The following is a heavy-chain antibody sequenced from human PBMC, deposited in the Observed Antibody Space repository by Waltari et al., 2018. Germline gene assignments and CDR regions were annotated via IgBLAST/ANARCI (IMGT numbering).Heavy chain of an antibody. CDR3: ARGKNRYCSGGSCYSKDY. Sequence: QVQLQQWGAGLLKPSETLSLTCAVYGGSFSGYYWSWIRQPPGKGLEWIGEINHSGSTNYNPSLKSRVTISVDTSKNQFSLKLSSVTAADTAVYYCARGKNRYCSGGSCYSKDYWGQGTLVTVSS. V-gene: IGHV4-34*01. CDR2: INHSGST. CDR1: GGSFSGYY. J-gene: IGHJ4*02. D-gene: IGHD2-15*01.